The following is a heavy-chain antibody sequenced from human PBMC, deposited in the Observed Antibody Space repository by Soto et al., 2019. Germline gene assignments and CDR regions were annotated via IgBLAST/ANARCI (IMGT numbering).Heavy chain of an antibody. V-gene: IGHV1-69*02. D-gene: IGHD6-19*01. CDR2: IIPILGIA. CDR3: ARRELAVAGTFAFDI. J-gene: IGHJ3*02. CDR1: GGTFSSYT. Sequence: ASVKVSCKASGGTFSSYTISWVRQAPGQGLEWMGRIIPILGIANYAQKFQGRVKITADKSTSTAYMELSSLRSEDTAVYYCARRELAVAGTFAFDIWGQGTMVTVSS.